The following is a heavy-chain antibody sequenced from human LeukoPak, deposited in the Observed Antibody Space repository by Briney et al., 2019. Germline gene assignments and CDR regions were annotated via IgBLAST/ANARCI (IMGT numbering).Heavy chain of an antibody. Sequence: SETLSLTCAVYGGSFSGYYWSWIRQPPGKGLEWIGEINHSGGTNYNPSLKSRVTISVDTSKNQFSLKLSSVTAADTAVYYCASLRIGYYYYYMDVWGKGTTVTVSS. CDR2: INHSGGT. CDR1: GGSFSGYY. D-gene: IGHD1-14*01. CDR3: ASLRIGYYYYYMDV. V-gene: IGHV4-34*01. J-gene: IGHJ6*03.